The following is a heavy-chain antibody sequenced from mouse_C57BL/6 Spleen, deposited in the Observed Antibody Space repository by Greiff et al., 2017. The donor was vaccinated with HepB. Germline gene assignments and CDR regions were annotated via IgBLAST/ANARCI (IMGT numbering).Heavy chain of an antibody. CDR1: GFNIKDDY. Sequence: EVQLVESGAELVRPGASVKLSCTASGFNIKDDYMHWVKQRPEQGLEWIGWIDPENGDTEYASKFQGKATITADTSSNTAYLQLSSLTSEDTAVYYCTPYGNYRFAYWGQGTLVTVSA. CDR2: IDPENGDT. CDR3: TPYGNYRFAY. D-gene: IGHD2-10*02. J-gene: IGHJ3*01. V-gene: IGHV14-4*01.